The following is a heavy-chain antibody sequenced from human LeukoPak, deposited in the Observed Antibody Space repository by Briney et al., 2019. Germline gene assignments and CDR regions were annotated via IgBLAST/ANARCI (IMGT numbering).Heavy chain of an antibody. CDR2: ISSSGSTI. V-gene: IGHV3-48*03. CDR1: GFTFSSYE. J-gene: IGHJ4*02. D-gene: IGHD6-19*01. CDR3: ARVGSRSPDY. Sequence: GGSLRLSCAASGFTFSSYEMNWVRQAPGKGLEWVSYISSSGSTIYYADSVKGRFTISRDNAKNSLYLQMNSLRAEDTAVYYCARVGSRSPDYWGQGTLVTVSS.